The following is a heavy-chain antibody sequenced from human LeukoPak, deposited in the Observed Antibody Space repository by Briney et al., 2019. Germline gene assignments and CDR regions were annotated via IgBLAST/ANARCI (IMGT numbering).Heavy chain of an antibody. V-gene: IGHV4-38-2*02. D-gene: IGHD3-22*01. CDR2: IYYSGCT. Sequence: SETLSLTCTVSGYSISSGYYWGWIRQPPGKGLEWIWSIYYSGCTYYNPSLKSRVTISVDTSKNQFSLKLSSVTAADTAVYYCARGGVVVVITMFDYWGQGTLVTVSS. J-gene: IGHJ4*02. CDR1: GYSISSGYY. CDR3: ARGGVVVVITMFDY.